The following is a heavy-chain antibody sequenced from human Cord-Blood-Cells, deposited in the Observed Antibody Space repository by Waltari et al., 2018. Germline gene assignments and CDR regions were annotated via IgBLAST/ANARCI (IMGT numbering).Heavy chain of an antibody. CDR2: INPTSVGT. CDR3: ARDLSLGDYSFDP. CDR1: GYTFTGYY. V-gene: IGHV1-2*02. J-gene: IGHJ5*02. Sequence: QVQLVQSGAEVKKPGASVKVSCKASGYTFTGYYMHWVRQAPGQGLEWMGWINPTSVGTNDAQKFQGRVTMTRDTSISTAYMELSRLRSDDTAVYYCARDLSLGDYSFDPWGQGTLVTVSS. D-gene: IGHD3-16*01.